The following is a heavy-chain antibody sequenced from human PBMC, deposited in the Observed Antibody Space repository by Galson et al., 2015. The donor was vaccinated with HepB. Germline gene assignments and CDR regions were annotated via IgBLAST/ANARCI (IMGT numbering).Heavy chain of an antibody. Sequence: SVKVSCKASGYTFTSYAMNWVRQAPGQGLEWMGWINTNTGNPTYAQGFTGRFVFSLDTSVSTAYLQISSLKAEDTAVYYCARSQEIWWYSSGWASYWYFDLWGRGTLVTVSS. CDR2: INTNTGNP. CDR1: GYTFTSYA. J-gene: IGHJ2*01. CDR3: ARSQEIWWYSSGWASYWYFDL. V-gene: IGHV7-4-1*02. D-gene: IGHD6-19*01.